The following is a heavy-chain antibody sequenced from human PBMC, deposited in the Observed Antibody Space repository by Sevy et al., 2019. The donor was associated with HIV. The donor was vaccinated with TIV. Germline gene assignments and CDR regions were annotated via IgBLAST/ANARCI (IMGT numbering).Heavy chain of an antibody. CDR2: IWYDGTIK. Sequence: GESLKISCAASGFTFSSYVMHWVRQAPGKGLEWVALIWYDGTIKYYAVSVKGRFTISRDNSKDTLFLQMNSLTPEDTAVYYCARGGGYCGGDCYSIDYWGQGALVTVSS. CDR1: GFTFSSYV. J-gene: IGHJ4*02. D-gene: IGHD2-21*02. V-gene: IGHV3-33*08. CDR3: ARGGGYCGGDCYSIDY.